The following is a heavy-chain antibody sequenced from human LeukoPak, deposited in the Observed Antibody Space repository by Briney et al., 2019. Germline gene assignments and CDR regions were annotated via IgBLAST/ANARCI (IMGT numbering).Heavy chain of an antibody. CDR2: ISSSSSYI. V-gene: IGHV3-21*01. D-gene: IGHD1-26*01. Sequence: GGSLRLSCAASGFTFSSYEMNRVRQAPGKGLEWVSSISSSSSYIYYADSVKGRFTISRDNAKNSLYLQMNSLRAEDTAVYYCARGARSGRPSDAFDIRGQGTMVTVSS. J-gene: IGHJ3*02. CDR1: GFTFSSYE. CDR3: ARGARSGRPSDAFDI.